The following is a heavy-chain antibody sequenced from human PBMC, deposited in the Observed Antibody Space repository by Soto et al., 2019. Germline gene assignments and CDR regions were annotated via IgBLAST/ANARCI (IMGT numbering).Heavy chain of an antibody. V-gene: IGHV6-1*01. Sequence: QVQLQQSGPGLVKPSQTLSLICAISGDSVSSASATWSWIRQSPSGRLEWLGRTYYRSKWHNDCAVSVTSRIAISPATSKNQSSLQLSFVTLDDTAVYFGAREGSCYPWYFDVWGRGSLVTVSS. CDR1: GDSVSSASAT. D-gene: IGHD2-2*01. CDR3: AREGSCYPWYFDV. CDR2: TYYRSKWHN. J-gene: IGHJ2*01.